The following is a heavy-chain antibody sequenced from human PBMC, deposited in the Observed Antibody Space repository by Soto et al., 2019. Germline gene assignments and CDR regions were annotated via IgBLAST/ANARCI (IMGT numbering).Heavy chain of an antibody. CDR2: VYCSGST. D-gene: IGHD6-13*01. J-gene: IGHJ6*01. CDR3: ASQQLVHYYYGMDV. Sequence: SETLSLTCTVACSSISSSSYYWGWIRQPPGKGLGWIGGVYCSGSTYYTPTLKRGVTISVDTSKNQFSLKLSSVTAADTAGYYCASQQLVHYYYGMDVWGQGTTVT. CDR1: CSSISSSSYY. V-gene: IGHV4-39*01.